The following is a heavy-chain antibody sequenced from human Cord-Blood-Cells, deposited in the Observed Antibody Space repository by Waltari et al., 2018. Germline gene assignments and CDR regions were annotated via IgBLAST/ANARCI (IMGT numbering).Heavy chain of an antibody. D-gene: IGHD3-16*02. CDR1: GGSFSGYY. V-gene: IGHV4-34*01. Sequence: QVQLQQWGAGLLKPSETLSLTCAVYGGSFSGYYWSWIRQPPGKGLEWIGEINHSGSTNNNPALRSRVTIAVDTSQNQFSRKLSSVTAADTAVYYCARGSTYYDYVWGSYRLDAFDIWGQGTMVTVSS. CDR3: ARGSTYYDYVWGSYRLDAFDI. CDR2: INHSGST. J-gene: IGHJ3*02.